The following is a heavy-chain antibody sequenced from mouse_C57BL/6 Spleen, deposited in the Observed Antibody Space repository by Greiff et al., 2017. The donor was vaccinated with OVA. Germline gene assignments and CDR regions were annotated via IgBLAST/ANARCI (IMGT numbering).Heavy chain of an antibody. V-gene: IGHV5-9-1*02. CDR1: GFTFSSYA. J-gene: IGHJ3*01. CDR2: ISSGGDYI. Sequence: DVMLVESGEGLVKPGGSLKLSCAASGFTFSSYAMSWVRQTPEKRLEWVAYISSGGDYIYYADTVKGRFTISRDNARNTLYLQMSSLKSEDTAMYYCTRGYDAAWFAYWGQGTLVTVSA. CDR3: TRGYDAAWFAY. D-gene: IGHD2-2*01.